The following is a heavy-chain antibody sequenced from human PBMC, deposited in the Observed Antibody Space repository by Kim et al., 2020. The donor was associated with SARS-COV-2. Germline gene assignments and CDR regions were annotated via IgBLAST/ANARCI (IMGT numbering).Heavy chain of an antibody. CDR3: ARDVSLDYYYYYVMDV. V-gene: IGHV3-11*05. Sequence: SANGRCTVSRDNAKNSRYLKMNSLRAEDTAVYYCARDVSLDYYYYYVMDVWGQGTTVTVSS. J-gene: IGHJ6*02.